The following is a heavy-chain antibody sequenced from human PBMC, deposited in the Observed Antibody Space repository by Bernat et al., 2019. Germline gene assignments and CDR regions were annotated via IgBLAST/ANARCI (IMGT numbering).Heavy chain of an antibody. CDR3: ARDKTIFGGDNYDY. CDR2: INSDGSST. CDR1: GFTFSSYW. D-gene: IGHD3-3*01. V-gene: IGHV3-74*01. J-gene: IGHJ4*02. Sequence: EVQLVESGGGLVQPGGSLRLSCAASGFTFSSYWMHWVRQAPGKGLVWVSRINSDGSSTSYADSVKGRFTISRDNAKNTLYLQMNSLRAKDTAVYYCARDKTIFGGDNYDYWGQGTLVTVSS.